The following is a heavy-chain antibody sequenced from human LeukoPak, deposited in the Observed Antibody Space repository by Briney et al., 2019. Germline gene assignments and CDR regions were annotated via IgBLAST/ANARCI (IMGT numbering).Heavy chain of an antibody. D-gene: IGHD3-3*01. J-gene: IGHJ5*02. CDR3: AKNAYDFWSGYGWFDP. CDR1: GFTFSSYA. V-gene: IGHV3-23*01. CDR2: ISGSGGST. Sequence: GGSLRLSCAASGFTFSSYAMSWVRQAPGKGLEWVSAISGSGGSTYYADSVKGRFTISRDNSKNTLYLQMNSLRAEDTAVYYCAKNAYDFWSGYGWFDPWGQGTLVTVSS.